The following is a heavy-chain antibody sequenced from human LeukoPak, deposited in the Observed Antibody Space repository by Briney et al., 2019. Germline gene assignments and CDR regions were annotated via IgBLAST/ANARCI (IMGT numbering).Heavy chain of an antibody. Sequence: PSETLSLTCTVSGDSISSYYWSWIRQPAGKGLEWIGRIFTSGTTKYNPSLTSRVAMSVDTSQNHFSLTLTSMTAADTAVYYCARLRRTVRGIWYFDLWAVAPWSLSPQ. V-gene: IGHV4-4*07. CDR2: IFTSGTT. D-gene: IGHD3-10*01. CDR3: ARLRRTVRGIWYFDL. CDR1: GDSISSYY. J-gene: IGHJ2*01.